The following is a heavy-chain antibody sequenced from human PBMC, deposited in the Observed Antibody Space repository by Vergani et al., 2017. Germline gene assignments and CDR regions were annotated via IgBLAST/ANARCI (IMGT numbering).Heavy chain of an antibody. D-gene: IGHD6-6*01. V-gene: IGHV4-39*01. Sequence: QLQLQESGPRLVKPSETLSLTCSLSGMSISNNNYYWGWIRQPPGKGLVWIGSIYDSRNNNYSPSLKSRVSISVDTSKNQISLNLTSVTAADTAVYYCARHLRQLARNDVFDIWGHGTLVTVSS. CDR3: ARHLRQLARNDVFDI. CDR1: GMSISNNNYY. CDR2: IYDSRNN. J-gene: IGHJ3*02.